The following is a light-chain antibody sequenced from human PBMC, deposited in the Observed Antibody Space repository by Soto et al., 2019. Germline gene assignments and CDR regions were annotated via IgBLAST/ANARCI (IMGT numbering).Light chain of an antibody. CDR3: QQYTNWPPIT. CDR1: QAVNTR. J-gene: IGKJ5*01. CDR2: LTS. V-gene: IGKV3-11*01. Sequence: EIVLTQSPATLSSFPGDRVTLSCRASQAVNTRLAWYQHKPGQAPRLLIYLTSNRAAGIPARFSGSGSGADFTLTISNLQSEDFAVYYCQQYTNWPPITFGQGTRLEI.